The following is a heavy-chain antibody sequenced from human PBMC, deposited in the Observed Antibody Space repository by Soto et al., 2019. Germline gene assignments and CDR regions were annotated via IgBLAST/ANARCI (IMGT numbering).Heavy chain of an antibody. J-gene: IGHJ5*02. Sequence: SGPTLVNPTPPLTLTCTVPGFALSTSGVGVGCIRQPPGKALEWLALINWDDDKLYSPSLKSRLTITKDTSKNQVVLTMTNMDPVDTGTYHCAHGGSSSQYWFDPWGQGTLVTVSS. CDR1: GFALSTSGVG. CDR2: INWDDDK. V-gene: IGHV2-5*02. CDR3: AHGGSSSQYWFDP. D-gene: IGHD3-16*01.